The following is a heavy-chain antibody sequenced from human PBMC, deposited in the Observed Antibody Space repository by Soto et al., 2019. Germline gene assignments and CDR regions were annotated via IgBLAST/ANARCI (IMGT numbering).Heavy chain of an antibody. J-gene: IGHJ4*02. Sequence: GESLKISCKGSGYSFTSYWIGWVRQMPGKGLEWMGIIYPGDSDTRYSPSFQGQVTISADKSISTAYLQWSSLKASDTAMYYCARLFRTDIFTGPPSDYWGQGTLVTVSS. D-gene: IGHD3-9*01. CDR1: GYSFTSYW. CDR2: IYPGDSDT. CDR3: ARLFRTDIFTGPPSDY. V-gene: IGHV5-51*01.